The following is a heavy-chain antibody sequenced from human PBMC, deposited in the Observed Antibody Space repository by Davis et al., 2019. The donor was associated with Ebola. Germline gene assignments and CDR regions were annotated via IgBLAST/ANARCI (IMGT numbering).Heavy chain of an antibody. CDR2: INAGNGYT. CDR1: GYTFTGYY. J-gene: IGHJ4*02. D-gene: IGHD1-1*01. V-gene: IGHV1-3*01. CDR3: ARAQFPTTSDH. Sequence: AASVQVSCKASGYTFTGYYMHWVRQAPGQRLEWMGWINAGNGYTEYSQKFQGRVTITRDTSTSTAYMEVGSLRSDDTAVYYCARAQFPTTSDHWGQGTLVTVSS.